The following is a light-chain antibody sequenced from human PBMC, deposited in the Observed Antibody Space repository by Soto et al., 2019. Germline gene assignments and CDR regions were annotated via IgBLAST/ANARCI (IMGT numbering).Light chain of an antibody. CDR1: SSDVGGYNY. J-gene: IGLJ3*02. CDR3: CSYAVIYTFGV. Sequence: QSVLTQPRAVSGSPGQSVTISCTGTSSDVGGYNYVSWYQQHPGKAPKLMIYDVSKRPSGVPDRFSGSKSGNTASLTISGLLAEDEGDYYCCSYAVIYTFGVFGGGTKLTVL. CDR2: DVS. V-gene: IGLV2-11*01.